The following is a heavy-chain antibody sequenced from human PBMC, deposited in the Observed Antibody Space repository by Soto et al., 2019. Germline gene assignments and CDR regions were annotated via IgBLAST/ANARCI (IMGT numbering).Heavy chain of an antibody. CDR1: GGSFSGYY. D-gene: IGHD1-26*01. J-gene: IGHJ6*02. V-gene: IGHV4-34*01. Sequence: KLPETLSLTCAVYGGSFSGYYWSWIRQPPGKGLEWIGEINHSGSTNYNPSLKSRVTISVDTSKNQFSLKLSSVTAADTAVYYCARARVGATTDYGMDVWGQGTTVTVSS. CDR2: INHSGST. CDR3: ARARVGATTDYGMDV.